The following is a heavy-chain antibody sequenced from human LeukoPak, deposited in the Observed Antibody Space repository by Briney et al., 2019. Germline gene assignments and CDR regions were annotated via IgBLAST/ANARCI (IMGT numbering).Heavy chain of an antibody. V-gene: IGHV1-2*02. D-gene: IGHD3-16*01. Sequence: ASVKVSCKASGYTFTGYYMHWVRQAPGQGLEWMGWINPNSGGTNYAQKFQGRVTMTRDTSTSTVYMELSSLRSEDTAVYYCARDFGGRDDLDYWGQGTLVTVSS. CDR1: GYTFTGYY. J-gene: IGHJ4*02. CDR3: ARDFGGRDDLDY. CDR2: INPNSGGT.